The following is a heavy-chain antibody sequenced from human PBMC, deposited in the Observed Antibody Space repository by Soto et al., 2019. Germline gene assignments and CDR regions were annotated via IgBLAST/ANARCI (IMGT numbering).Heavy chain of an antibody. Sequence: PSETLSLTCTVSGGSISTGAYYWAWIRQLPGKGLEWIGYTYFIGSTYYNPSLTSRVTILVDTSKNQFSLHLSSVTAADTAVYYCGAYPLKEQTNWLDPWGRGTLVTVSS. V-gene: IGHV4-31*03. D-gene: IGHD2-2*01. J-gene: IGHJ5*02. CDR2: TYFIGST. CDR3: GAYPLKEQTNWLDP. CDR1: GGSISTGAYY.